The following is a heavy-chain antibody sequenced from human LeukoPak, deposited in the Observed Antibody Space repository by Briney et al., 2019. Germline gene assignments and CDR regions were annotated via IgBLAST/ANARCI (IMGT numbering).Heavy chain of an antibody. J-gene: IGHJ5*02. V-gene: IGHV4-39*07. CDR1: GGSISSSTSY. CDR3: ARLPDP. CDR2: INHSGST. Sequence: SETLSLTCTVSGGSISSSTSYWGWIRQPPGKGLEWIGEINHSGSTNYNPSLKSRVTISVDKSKNQFSLKLSSVTAADTAVYYCARLPDPWGQGTLVTVSS.